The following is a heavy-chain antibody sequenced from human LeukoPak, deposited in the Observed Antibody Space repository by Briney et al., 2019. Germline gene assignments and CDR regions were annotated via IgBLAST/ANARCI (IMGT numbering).Heavy chain of an antibody. V-gene: IGHV3-30*04. CDR2: ISYDGSNE. Sequence: GRSLRLSCAASGFTFSSYVMHWVRQAPGKGLEWVAIISYDGSNEYYADSVKGRFTISRDNSKNTLYLQMNSLRAADTAAYFCARDRDYGTFDYWGQGTLVTVSS. CDR3: ARDRDYGTFDY. D-gene: IGHD4-17*01. CDR1: GFTFSSYV. J-gene: IGHJ4*02.